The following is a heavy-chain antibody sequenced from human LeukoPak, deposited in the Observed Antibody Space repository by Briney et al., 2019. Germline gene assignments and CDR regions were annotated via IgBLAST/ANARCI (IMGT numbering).Heavy chain of an antibody. Sequence: GASVTVSCKASGYTFTSYDINWVRQATGQGLEWMGWMNPNSGNTGYAQKFQGRVTMTRNTSISTAYMELSSLRSEDTAVYYCARYSSSWYFNYYYYGMDVWGQGTTVTVSS. CDR2: MNPNSGNT. V-gene: IGHV1-8*01. CDR1: GYTFTSYD. D-gene: IGHD6-13*01. J-gene: IGHJ6*02. CDR3: ARYSSSWYFNYYYYGMDV.